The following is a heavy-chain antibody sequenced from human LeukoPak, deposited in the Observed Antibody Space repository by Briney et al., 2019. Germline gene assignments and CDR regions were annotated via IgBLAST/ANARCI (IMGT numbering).Heavy chain of an antibody. CDR1: GGTFSSYA. Sequence: SVKVSCKASGGTFSSYAISWVRQAPGQGLEWMGGIIPIFGTANYAQKFQGRVTITADESTSTAYMELSSLRSEDTAVYYCARGHHFTPYYFDYWGQGTLVTVSS. V-gene: IGHV1-69*13. CDR3: ARGHHFTPYYFDY. CDR2: IIPIFGTA. D-gene: IGHD3-3*02. J-gene: IGHJ4*02.